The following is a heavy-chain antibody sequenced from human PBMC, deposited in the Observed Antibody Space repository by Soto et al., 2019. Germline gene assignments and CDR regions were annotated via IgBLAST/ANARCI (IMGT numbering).Heavy chain of an antibody. CDR3: ARAAWDDVSGHYYMDV. CDR2: TYYKSKWFN. V-gene: IGHV6-1*01. CDR1: GDSVSSNSAG. D-gene: IGHD5-12*01. J-gene: IGHJ6*03. Sequence: QVQLQLSGPGLMEPSQTLSLTCAISGDSVSSNSAGWNWVRQTPSRGLEWLGRTYYKSKWFNNYAVSVKSRITINPDTSQNQFSLHLDSVTPEDTAVYFCARAAWDDVSGHYYMDVWGQGTTVTVSS.